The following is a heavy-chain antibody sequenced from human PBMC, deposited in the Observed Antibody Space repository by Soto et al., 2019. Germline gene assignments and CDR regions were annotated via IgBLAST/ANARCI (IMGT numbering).Heavy chain of an antibody. V-gene: IGHV3-23*01. D-gene: IGHD4-17*01. CDR1: GFTFSSYA. CDR3: AKDPHDYGDYRDY. J-gene: IGHJ4*02. Sequence: EVQLLESGGGLVQPGGSLRLSCADSGFTFSSYAMSWVRQAPGKGLEWVSAISGSGGSTYYADSVKGRFTISRDNSKNTLYLQMNSLRAEDTAVYYCAKDPHDYGDYRDYGGQGTLVTVSS. CDR2: ISGSGGST.